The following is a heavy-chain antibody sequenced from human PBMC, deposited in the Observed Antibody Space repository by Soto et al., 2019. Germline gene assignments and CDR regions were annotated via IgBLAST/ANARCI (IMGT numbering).Heavy chain of an antibody. V-gene: IGHV3-74*01. CDR1: GLTFSHYW. Sequence: EVQLVESGGGLVQPGGSLRLSCAASGLTFSHYWMHWVRQAPGKGLVWVSRIRSDGSDTTYTGSVKGRFTISRDNAKNTLFLQMNSLRAEDTAVYYCAIVITAGSRSFDYWGQGTLVTVSS. J-gene: IGHJ4*02. D-gene: IGHD3-22*01. CDR3: AIVITAGSRSFDY. CDR2: IRSDGSDT.